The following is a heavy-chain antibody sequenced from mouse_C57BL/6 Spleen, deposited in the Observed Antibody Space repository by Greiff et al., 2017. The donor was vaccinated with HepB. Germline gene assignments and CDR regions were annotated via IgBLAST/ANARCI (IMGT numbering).Heavy chain of an antibody. CDR1: GYTFTSYG. V-gene: IGHV1-81*01. J-gene: IGHJ4*01. Sequence: VQLQESGAELARPGASVKLSCKASGYTFTSYGISWVKQRTGQGLEWIGEIYPRSGNTYYNEKFKGEATLTADKSSSTAYMELRSLTSEDSAVYFCARGGDYDGDYYAMDYWGQGTSVTVSS. CDR2: IYPRSGNT. D-gene: IGHD2-4*01. CDR3: ARGGDYDGDYYAMDY.